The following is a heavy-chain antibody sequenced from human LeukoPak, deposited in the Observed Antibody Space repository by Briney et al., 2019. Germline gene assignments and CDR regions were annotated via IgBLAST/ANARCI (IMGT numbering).Heavy chain of an antibody. V-gene: IGHV3-23*01. CDR1: GFTFSDYY. CDR3: ASRGYCSGGSCYSGVPFDY. CDR2: ISGSGGST. Sequence: GGSLRLSCAASGFTFSDYYMSWIRQAPGKGLEWVSAISGSGGSTYYADSVKGRFTISRDNSKNTLYLQINSLRAEDTAVYYCASRGYCSGGSCYSGVPFDYWGQGTLVTVSS. J-gene: IGHJ4*02. D-gene: IGHD2-15*01.